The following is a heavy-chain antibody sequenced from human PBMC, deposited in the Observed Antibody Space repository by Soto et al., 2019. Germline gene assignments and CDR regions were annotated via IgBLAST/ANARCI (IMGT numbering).Heavy chain of an antibody. V-gene: IGHV4-34*01. Sequence: FCGRRIIKPPRKGLEWIGEVNHSGSTNYNPSLKSRVTISVDTSKNQFSLKLSSVTAADTAVYYCARLTTYYDFWSGTSNPDYGMDVWGQGTTVTVSS. J-gene: IGHJ6*02. D-gene: IGHD3-3*01. CDR3: ARLTTYYDFWSGTSNPDYGMDV. CDR1: FC. CDR2: VNHSGST.